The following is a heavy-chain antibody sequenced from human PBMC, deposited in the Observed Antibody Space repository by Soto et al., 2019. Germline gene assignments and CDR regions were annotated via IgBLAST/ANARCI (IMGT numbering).Heavy chain of an antibody. CDR2: IYYSGST. CDR3: ARMESDSSWYYYYYYGMDV. V-gene: IGHV4-39*01. J-gene: IGHJ6*02. Sequence: QLQLQESGPGLVKPSETLSLTCTVSGGSISSSSYYWGWIRQPPGKGLEWIGSIYYSGSTYYNPSLKSRVTISVDTSKNQFSLKLSSVTAADTAVYYCARMESDSSWYYYYYYGMDVWGQGTTVTVSS. CDR1: GGSISSSSYY. D-gene: IGHD6-13*01.